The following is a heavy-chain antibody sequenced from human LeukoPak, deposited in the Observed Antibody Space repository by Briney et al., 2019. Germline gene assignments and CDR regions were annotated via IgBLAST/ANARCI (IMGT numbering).Heavy chain of an antibody. CDR3: ARTLFGGPHDH. CDR1: GYTFIDYY. V-gene: IGHV1-2*02. J-gene: IGHJ4*02. Sequence: GASVKVSCKASGYTFIDYYMYWVRQAPGQELEWMGWTNLNSGDTHYAQKFQGRVTMIRDTSIATAYVELSSLTSDDTAVYYCARTLFGGPHDHWGQGTLVTVSS. D-gene: IGHD3-10*01. CDR2: TNLNSGDT.